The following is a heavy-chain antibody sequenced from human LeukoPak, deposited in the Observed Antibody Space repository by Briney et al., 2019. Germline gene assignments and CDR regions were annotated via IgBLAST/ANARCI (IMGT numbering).Heavy chain of an antibody. CDR3: ARAPQLVIDY. CDR2: ISGSGGST. J-gene: IGHJ4*02. Sequence: GGSLRLSCAASGFTFSSYSMNWVRQAPGKGLEWVSAISGSGGSTYYADSVKGRFTISRDNSKNTLYLQMNSLRAEDTAVYYCARAPQLVIDYWGQGTLVTVSS. V-gene: IGHV3-23*01. CDR1: GFTFSSYS. D-gene: IGHD6-13*01.